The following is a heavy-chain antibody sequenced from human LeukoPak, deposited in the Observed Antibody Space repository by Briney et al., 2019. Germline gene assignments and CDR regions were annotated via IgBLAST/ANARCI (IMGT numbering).Heavy chain of an antibody. V-gene: IGHV4-30-4*01. CDR1: GGSISSGDY. Sequence: TSETLSLTCTVSGGSISSGDYWSWIRQPPGKGLEWIGYIYYSGSTYYNPSLKSRVTISVDTSKNQFSLKLSSVTAADTAVYYCARERTYYYDSSEYDYWGQGTLVTVSS. CDR3: ARERTYYYDSSEYDY. CDR2: IYYSGST. D-gene: IGHD3-22*01. J-gene: IGHJ4*02.